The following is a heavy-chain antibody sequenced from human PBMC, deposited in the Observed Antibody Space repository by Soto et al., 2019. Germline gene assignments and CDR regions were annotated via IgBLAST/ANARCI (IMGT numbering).Heavy chain of an antibody. V-gene: IGHV4-30-4*01. CDR2: IYYSGST. CDR3: AGHNYGSGSTYFDY. CDR1: GGSISSGDYY. D-gene: IGHD3-10*01. Sequence: SETLSLTCTVSGGSISSGDYYWSWIRQPPGKGLEWIGYIYYSGSTYYNPSLKSRVTISVDTSKNQFSLKLSSVTAADTAVYYCAGHNYGSGSTYFDYWGQGTLVTVSS. J-gene: IGHJ4*02.